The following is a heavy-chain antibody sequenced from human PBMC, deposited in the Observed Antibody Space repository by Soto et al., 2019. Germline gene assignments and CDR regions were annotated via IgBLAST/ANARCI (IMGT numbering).Heavy chain of an antibody. D-gene: IGHD6-19*01. CDR1: GGSISSSSYY. CDR2: IYYSGST. V-gene: IGHV4-39*01. Sequence: PSETLSLTCTVSGGSISSSSYYWGWIRQPPGKGLEWIGSIYYSGSTYYNPSLKSRVTISVDTSKNQFSLKLSSVTAADTAVYYCARPVPGIAVAGASGEDDYWGQGTRVTVSS. J-gene: IGHJ4*02. CDR3: ARPVPGIAVAGASGEDDY.